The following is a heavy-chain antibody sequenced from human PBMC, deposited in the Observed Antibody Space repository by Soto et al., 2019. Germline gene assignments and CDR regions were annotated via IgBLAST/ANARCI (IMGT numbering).Heavy chain of an antibody. J-gene: IGHJ2*01. CDR2: ISWNSGSI. Sequence: EVQLVESGGGLVQPGRSPRLSCAASGFTFDDYAMHWVRQAPGKGLEWVSGISWNSGSIGYADSVKGRFTISRDNAKNSLYLQMNSLRAEDTALYYCAKDGQVAGTEYWYFDLWGRGTLVTVSS. CDR3: AKDGQVAGTEYWYFDL. CDR1: GFTFDDYA. V-gene: IGHV3-9*01. D-gene: IGHD6-19*01.